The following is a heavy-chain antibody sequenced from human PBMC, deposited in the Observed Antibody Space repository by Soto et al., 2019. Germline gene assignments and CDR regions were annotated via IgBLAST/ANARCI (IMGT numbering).Heavy chain of an antibody. Sequence: QVQLVQSGTEVKKPGSSVKVSCKASGGTFRNYPINWVRQAPGQGLEWMGSIFPLTDIPDYAQNFQARLTISANKSTSTDYMELSNLTSEDTAMYFCARGPLVALNYFESWGQGTLVSVSS. V-gene: IGHV1-69*02. CDR3: ARGPLVALNYFES. CDR2: IFPLTDIP. J-gene: IGHJ4*02. CDR1: GGTFRNYP.